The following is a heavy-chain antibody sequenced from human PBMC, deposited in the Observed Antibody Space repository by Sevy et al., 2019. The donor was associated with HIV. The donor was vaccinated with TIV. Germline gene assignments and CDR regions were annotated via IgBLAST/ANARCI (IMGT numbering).Heavy chain of an antibody. J-gene: IGHJ6*03. V-gene: IGHV4-34*01. CDR3: ARVQYSSSWARYYSYMDV. CDR1: GGSFSGYY. CDR2: INHSGST. Sequence: SETLSLTCAVYGGSFSGYYWSWIRQPPGKGLEWIGEINHSGSTNYNPSLKSRVTISVDTSKNQFSLKLSSVTAADTAVYYCARVQYSSSWARYYSYMDVWGKGTTVTVSS. D-gene: IGHD6-13*01.